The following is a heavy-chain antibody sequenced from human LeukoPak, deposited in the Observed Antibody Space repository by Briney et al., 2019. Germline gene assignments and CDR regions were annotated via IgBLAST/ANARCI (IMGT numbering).Heavy chain of an antibody. J-gene: IGHJ6*04. CDR1: GGTFSSYA. Sequence: SVKVSCKASGGTFSSYAISWVRQAPGQGLERMGGIIPIFGTANYAQKFQGRVTITADESTSTAYMELSSLRSEDTAVYYCARASSPNCSSTSCYASLSLYYYYYGMDVWGKGTTVTVSP. CDR2: IIPIFGTA. V-gene: IGHV1-69*01. CDR3: ARASSPNCSSTSCYASLSLYYYYYGMDV. D-gene: IGHD2-2*01.